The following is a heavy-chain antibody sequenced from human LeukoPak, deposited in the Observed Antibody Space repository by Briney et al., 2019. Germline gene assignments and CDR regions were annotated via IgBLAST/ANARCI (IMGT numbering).Heavy chain of an antibody. Sequence: PGGSLRLSCAASGFTFSSYAMSWVRQASGKGLEWVSAISGSGGSTYYADSVKGRFTISRDNSKNTLYLQMNSLRAEDTAVYYCARGLTPEYRTEKVAGTFDYWGQGTLVTVSP. J-gene: IGHJ4*02. CDR3: ARGLTPEYRTEKVAGTFDY. CDR1: GFTFSSYA. D-gene: IGHD6-19*01. CDR2: ISGSGGST. V-gene: IGHV3-23*01.